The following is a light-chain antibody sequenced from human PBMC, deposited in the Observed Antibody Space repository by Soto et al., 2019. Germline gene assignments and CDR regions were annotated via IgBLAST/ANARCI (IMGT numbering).Light chain of an antibody. CDR2: VAS. J-gene: IGKJ2*01. CDR1: QSISSY. V-gene: IGKV1-39*01. CDR3: QQSYSTPPT. Sequence: DIQMTQSPSSLSASVGDRVTITCRASQSISSYLNWYQQNPGTAPKLLSYVASSFQSGVPSRFSGSGSGTDFTLTISSLQPEDFATYYCQQSYSTPPTFGQGTKLEIK.